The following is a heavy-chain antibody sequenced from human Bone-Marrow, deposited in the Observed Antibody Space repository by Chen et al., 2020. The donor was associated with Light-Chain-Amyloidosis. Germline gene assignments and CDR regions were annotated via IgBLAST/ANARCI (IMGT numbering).Heavy chain of an antibody. CDR3: ARRRDGYNFDY. CDR2: IYPDDSDA. J-gene: IGHJ4*02. CDR1: GYTFPNYW. Sequence: EVQLEQSGPEVKKPGESLKISCKGSGYTFPNYWLGRVRQMPGKGLEWMGVIYPDDSDARYSPSFEGQVTISADKSITTAYLQWRSLKASDTAMYYCARRRDGYNFDYWGQGTLVTVSS. V-gene: IGHV5-51*01. D-gene: IGHD5-12*01.